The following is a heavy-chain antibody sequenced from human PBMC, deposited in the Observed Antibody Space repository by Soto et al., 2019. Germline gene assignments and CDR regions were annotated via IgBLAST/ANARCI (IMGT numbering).Heavy chain of an antibody. V-gene: IGHV1-18*04. J-gene: IGHJ6*02. CDR2: ISAYNGNT. CDR3: ARERGYSHAVRYYYYYGMDV. Sequence: ASVKVSCKASSYTFTSYGISWVRQAPGQGLEWMGWISAYNGNTNYAQKLQGRVTMTTDTSTSTAYMELRSLRSDDTAVYYCARERGYSHAVRYYYYYGMDVWGPGPTVTVSS. CDR1: SYTFTSYG. D-gene: IGHD5-18*01.